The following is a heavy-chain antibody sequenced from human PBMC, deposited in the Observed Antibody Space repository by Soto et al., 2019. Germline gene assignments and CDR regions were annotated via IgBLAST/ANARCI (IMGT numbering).Heavy chain of an antibody. CDR2: ISGSGGST. D-gene: IGHD6-19*01. J-gene: IGHJ5*02. CDR3: ATHSSGWYDGWFDP. V-gene: IGHV3-23*01. Sequence: EVQLLESGGGLVQPGGSLRLSCAASGFTFSSYAMSWVRQAPGKGLEWVSAISGSGGSTYYADSVKGRFTISRDNSKNTLYLQMNRLRAEDTAVYYCATHSSGWYDGWFDPWGQGTLVTVSS. CDR1: GFTFSSYA.